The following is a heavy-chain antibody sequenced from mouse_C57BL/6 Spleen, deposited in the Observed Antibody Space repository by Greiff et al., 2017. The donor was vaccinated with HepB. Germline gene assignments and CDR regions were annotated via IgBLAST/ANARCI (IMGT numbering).Heavy chain of an antibody. CDR1: GYTFTSYW. Sequence: QVQLQQPGAELVMPGASVKLSCKASGYTFTSYWMHWVKQRPGQGLEWIGEIDPSDSYTNYNQKFKGKSTLTVDKSSSTAYMQLSSLTSEDSAVYYCARRGDHAMDYWGQGTSVTVSS. CDR2: IDPSDSYT. J-gene: IGHJ4*01. CDR3: ARRGDHAMDY. D-gene: IGHD3-3*01. V-gene: IGHV1-69*01.